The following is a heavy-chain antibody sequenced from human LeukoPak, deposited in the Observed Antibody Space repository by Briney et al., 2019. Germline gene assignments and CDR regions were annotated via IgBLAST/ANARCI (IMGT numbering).Heavy chain of an antibody. CDR1: GFTVSSNS. V-gene: IGHV3-53*01. D-gene: IGHD3-22*01. J-gene: IGHJ4*02. CDR3: ARDRKYYYDNSGG. CDR2: IYT. Sequence: GGSLRLSCTVSGFTVSSNSMSWVRQAPGKGLEWVSFIYTHYSDSVKGRFTISRDNSKNTLYLQMNSLRAEDTAVYYCARDRKYYYDNSGGWGQGTLVTVSS.